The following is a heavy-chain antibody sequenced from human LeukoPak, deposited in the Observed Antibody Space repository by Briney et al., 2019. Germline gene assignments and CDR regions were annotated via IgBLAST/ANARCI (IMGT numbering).Heavy chain of an antibody. CDR2: ISSSGSPK. J-gene: IGHJ4*02. D-gene: IGHD3-22*01. V-gene: IGHV3-48*03. CDR3: AREPYYDSSGYSPDY. Sequence: GGSLRLSCAASGFTFSSYEMNWVRQAPGKGLEWVSYISSSGSPKYYADSVKGRFTISRDNAKNSLYLHMNSLRAEDTALYYCAREPYYDSSGYSPDYWGQGTLVTVSS. CDR1: GFTFSSYE.